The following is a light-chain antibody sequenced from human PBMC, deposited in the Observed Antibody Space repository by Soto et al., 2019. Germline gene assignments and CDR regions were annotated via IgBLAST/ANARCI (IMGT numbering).Light chain of an antibody. CDR3: QQYGSSCT. Sequence: EIVLTQSPGALSLSPVERATLSCRASQSVSSSYLAWYQQKPGQAPRLLIYGASSRATGIPDRFSGSGSGTDFTLTISRLEPEDFAVYYCQQYGSSCTFGQGTRLEIK. J-gene: IGKJ5*01. V-gene: IGKV3-20*01. CDR1: QSVSSSY. CDR2: GAS.